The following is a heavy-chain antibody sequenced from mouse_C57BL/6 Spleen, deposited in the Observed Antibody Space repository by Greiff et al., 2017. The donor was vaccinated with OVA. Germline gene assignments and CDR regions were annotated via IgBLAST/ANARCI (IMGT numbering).Heavy chain of an antibody. CDR2: IFPGSGST. J-gene: IGHJ4*01. CDR1: GYTFTDYY. D-gene: IGHD1-1*01. Sequence: QVQLQQSGPELVKPGASVKISCKASGYTFTDYYINWVKQRPGQGLEWIGWIFPGSGSTYYNEKFKGKATLTVDKSSSTAYMLLSSLTSEDSAVDFCRRGPVGARGYAMDYWGQGTSVTVSS. V-gene: IGHV1-75*01. CDR3: RRGPVGARGYAMDY.